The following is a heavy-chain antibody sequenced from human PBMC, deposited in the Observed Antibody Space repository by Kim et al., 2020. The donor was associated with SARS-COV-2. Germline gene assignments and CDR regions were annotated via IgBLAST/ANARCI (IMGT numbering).Heavy chain of an antibody. D-gene: IGHD5-18*01. CDR2: IYYSGST. CDR1: GGSISSYY. CDR3: ARGPSGLHPDY. V-gene: IGHV4-59*01. Sequence: SETLSLTCTVSGGSISSYYWSWIRQPPGKGLEWIGYIYYSGSTNYNPSLKSRVTISVDTSKNQFSLKLSSVTAADTAVYYCARGPSGLHPDYWGQGTLVTVSS. J-gene: IGHJ4*02.